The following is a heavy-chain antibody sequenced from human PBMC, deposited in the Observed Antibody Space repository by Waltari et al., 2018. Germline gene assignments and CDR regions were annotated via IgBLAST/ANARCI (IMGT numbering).Heavy chain of an antibody. J-gene: IGHJ4*02. Sequence: EVQLLESGGGLVQPGGSLRLSCAASGFSFRSFGMSWVRQAPGKGLEWVSAIGAVNSTYYADSVKGRFTISRDNSKNTLFLQMNSLRAEDTAIYYCARVHSLGQYDTSGGESNFDHRGQGALVTVSS. CDR1: GFSFRSFG. CDR2: IGAVNST. CDR3: ARVHSLGQYDTSGGESNFDH. D-gene: IGHD3-22*01. V-gene: IGHV3-23*01.